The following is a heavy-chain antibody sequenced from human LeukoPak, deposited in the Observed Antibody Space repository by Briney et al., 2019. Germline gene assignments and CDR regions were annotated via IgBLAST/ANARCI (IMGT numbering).Heavy chain of an antibody. J-gene: IGHJ4*02. CDR1: GVTFSNAW. V-gene: IGHV3-15*01. CDR3: TTGLKRGYSYGY. Sequence: GESLRLSCAASGVTFSNAWMSWVRQAPGKGLEWVGRIKSESDGGTTDYAAPVKGRFTISRDDSKNTLYLQMNSLKTEGTAEYYCTTGLKRGYSYGYWGQGTLVTVSS. CDR2: IKSESDGGTT. D-gene: IGHD5-18*01.